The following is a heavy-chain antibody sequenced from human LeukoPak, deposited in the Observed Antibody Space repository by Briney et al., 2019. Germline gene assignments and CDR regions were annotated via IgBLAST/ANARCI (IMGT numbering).Heavy chain of an antibody. CDR1: GLTFSNVW. CDR3: TTVIRDYGDYGGAFDI. J-gene: IGHJ3*02. Sequence: GGSLILSCAASGLTFSNVWMNWVRQAPGKGLEWVGRIKAKVDDGTTAYAAPVKGSVTISRDHSKNTVYLQLNSLQTEDTAVYYCTTVIRDYGDYGGAFDIWGQGAMVTVSS. V-gene: IGHV3-15*01. D-gene: IGHD4-17*01. CDR2: IKAKVDDGTT.